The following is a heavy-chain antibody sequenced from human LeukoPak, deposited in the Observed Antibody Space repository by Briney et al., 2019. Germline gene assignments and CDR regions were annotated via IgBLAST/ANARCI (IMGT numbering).Heavy chain of an antibody. CDR2: IFYSGST. CDR1: GGSMSSYY. CDR3: ARSPACHLCQYQLPKQLAPAAPYYYMDV. J-gene: IGHJ6*03. Sequence: PSETLSHTRTLSGGSMSSYYWRWMRQPPGGGLEGSGYIFYSGSTHYHPSLKSRVTISVDTSKNQFSLKLSSVTAADTAVYYCARSPACHLCQYQLPKQLAPAAPYYYMDVWGKGTTVTVSS. V-gene: IGHV4-59*08. D-gene: IGHD2-2*01.